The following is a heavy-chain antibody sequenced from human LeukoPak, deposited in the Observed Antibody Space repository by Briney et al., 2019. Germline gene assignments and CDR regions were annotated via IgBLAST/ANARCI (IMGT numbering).Heavy chain of an antibody. CDR1: GYTFTSYG. D-gene: IGHD6-19*01. Sequence: GASVKVSRKASGYTFTSYGISWVRQAPGQGLEWMGWISAYNGNTNYAQKLQGRVTMTTDTSTSTAYMELRSLRSDDTAVYYCEREIAVAGWYYFDYWGQGTLVTVSS. CDR3: EREIAVAGWYYFDY. V-gene: IGHV1-18*01. CDR2: ISAYNGNT. J-gene: IGHJ4*02.